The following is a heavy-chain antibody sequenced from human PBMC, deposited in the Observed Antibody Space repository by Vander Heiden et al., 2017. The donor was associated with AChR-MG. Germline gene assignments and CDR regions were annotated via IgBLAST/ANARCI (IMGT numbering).Heavy chain of an antibody. J-gene: IGHJ4*02. D-gene: IGHD6-6*01. Sequence: QVQLVESGGGVVQPGRSLRLSCAASGFTFGSYGMHWGLQAPGKGLEWVAVRAHDGSNKYYADAVKGRFTISRDKSKNTLYLQMNSLRAEDTAVYYCARGKVNSSSSYFDYWGQGTLVTVAA. CDR1: GFTFGSYG. V-gene: IGHV3-30-3*01. CDR2: RAHDGSNK. CDR3: ARGKVNSSSSYFDY.